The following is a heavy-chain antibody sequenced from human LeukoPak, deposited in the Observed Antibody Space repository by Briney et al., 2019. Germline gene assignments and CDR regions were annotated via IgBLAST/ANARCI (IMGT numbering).Heavy chain of an antibody. CDR1: GFTFSSYW. D-gene: IGHD2-15*01. CDR2: IKQDGSET. CDR3: AREYCSGGSCYKGGIDY. J-gene: IGHJ4*02. V-gene: IGHV3-7*03. Sequence: GGSLRLSCAASGFTFSSYWMTWVRQAPGKGLEWVANIKQDGSETYYVGSVKGRFTISRDNAKHSLYLQMNSLRAEDTAVYYCAREYCSGGSCYKGGIDYWGQGTLVTVSS.